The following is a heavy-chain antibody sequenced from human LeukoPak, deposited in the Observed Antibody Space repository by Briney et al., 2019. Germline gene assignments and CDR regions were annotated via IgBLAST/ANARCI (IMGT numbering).Heavy chain of an antibody. Sequence: PGGSLRLSCAASGFTFSGSWMSWVRQAPGKGLEWVANIKQDGSENYYVDSVKGRFTISRDNAQNSLYLQMNSLRAEDTAVYYCARDSGLTTVTTYWDYWGQGTLVTVSS. J-gene: IGHJ4*02. CDR1: GFTFSGSW. D-gene: IGHD4-17*01. CDR2: IKQDGSEN. V-gene: IGHV3-7*05. CDR3: ARDSGLTTVTTYWDY.